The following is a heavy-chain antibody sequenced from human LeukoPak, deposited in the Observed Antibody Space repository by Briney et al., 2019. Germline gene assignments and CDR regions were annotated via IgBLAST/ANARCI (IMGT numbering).Heavy chain of an antibody. CDR2: IYYSGST. V-gene: IGHV4-31*03. CDR3: ARVPVTRFGHDYVWGSYRPSRYFDY. CDR1: GGSISSGGYY. J-gene: IGHJ4*02. D-gene: IGHD3-16*02. Sequence: SETLSLTCTVSGGSISSGGYYWSWIRQHPGKGLEWIVYIYYSGSTYYNPSLKSRVTISVDTSKNQFSLKLSSVTAADTAVYYCARVPVTRFGHDYVWGSYRPSRYFDYWGQGTLVTVSS.